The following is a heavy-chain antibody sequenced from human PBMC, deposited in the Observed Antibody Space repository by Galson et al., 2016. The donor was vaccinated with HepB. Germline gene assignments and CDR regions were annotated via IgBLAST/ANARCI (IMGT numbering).Heavy chain of an antibody. CDR3: ARVFGPLDAFDV. Sequence: SLRLSCAASGFSVRNDYVSWVRQAPGKGLEWVSVIYTGGTTYYADSVKGRFTISRDNSKNTVYLQMNSLRAEETAIYYCARVFGPLDAFDVWGQGTMVTVSS. CDR2: IYTGGTT. D-gene: IGHD3-3*01. CDR1: GFSVRNDY. V-gene: IGHV3-53*01. J-gene: IGHJ3*01.